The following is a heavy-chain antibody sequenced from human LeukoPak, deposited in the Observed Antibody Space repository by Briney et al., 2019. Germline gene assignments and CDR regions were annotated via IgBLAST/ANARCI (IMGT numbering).Heavy chain of an antibody. CDR3: ARDAPRWRNAFDF. Sequence: ASVKVSCKASGYTFTSTGICWVRQAPGRGLEWMGWVSAYNSNTNYAQKFRGRVTMTIDTSTNTASMELRSLRSDDTAVYFCARDAPRWRNAFDFWGQGTMVTVSS. CDR2: VSAYNSNT. V-gene: IGHV1-18*01. J-gene: IGHJ3*01. D-gene: IGHD4-23*01. CDR1: GYTFTSTG.